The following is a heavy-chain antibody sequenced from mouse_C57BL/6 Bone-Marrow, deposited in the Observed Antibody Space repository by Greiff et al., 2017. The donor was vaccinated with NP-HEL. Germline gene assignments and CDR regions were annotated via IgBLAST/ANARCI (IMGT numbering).Heavy chain of an antibody. V-gene: IGHV7-3*01. CDR3: ARSVVANYYAMDY. Sequence: EVQLQESGGGLVQPGGSLSLSCAASGFTFTDYYMSWVRQPPGKALEWLGFIRNKANGYTTEYSASVKGRFTISRDNSQSILYLQMNALRAEDSATYYCARSVVANYYAMDYWGQGTSVTVSS. D-gene: IGHD1-1*01. CDR2: IRNKANGYTT. CDR1: GFTFTDYY. J-gene: IGHJ4*01.